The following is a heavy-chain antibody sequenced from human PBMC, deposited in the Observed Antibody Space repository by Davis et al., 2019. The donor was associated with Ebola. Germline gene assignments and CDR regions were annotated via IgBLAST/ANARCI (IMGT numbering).Heavy chain of an antibody. V-gene: IGHV3-48*04. D-gene: IGHD6-13*01. CDR2: IGPSSTTI. CDR1: GFTFARYG. CDR3: ARDRDSSSWPRFRY. Sequence: GESLKISCAASGFTFARYGMNWVRQAPGKGLEWVSYIGPSSTTIYYADSVKGRFTISRDNAKNTLYLQMNSLRAEDTAVYYCARDRDSSSWPRFRYWGQGTLVTVSS. J-gene: IGHJ4*02.